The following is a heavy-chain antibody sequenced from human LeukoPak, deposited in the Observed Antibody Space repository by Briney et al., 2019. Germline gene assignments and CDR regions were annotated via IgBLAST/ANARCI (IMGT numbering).Heavy chain of an antibody. CDR3: ARARGIRFLEWLLSGY. Sequence: GGSWGLSCPASGFTFSGYAWHWFGQAQGKGLEGGAVISYDGSNKYYADSVKGRFTISRDNSKNTLYLQMNSLRAEDTAVYYCARARGIRFLEWLLSGYWGQGTLVTVSS. J-gene: IGHJ4*02. CDR2: ISYDGSNK. CDR1: GFTFSGYA. V-gene: IGHV3-30-3*01. D-gene: IGHD3-3*01.